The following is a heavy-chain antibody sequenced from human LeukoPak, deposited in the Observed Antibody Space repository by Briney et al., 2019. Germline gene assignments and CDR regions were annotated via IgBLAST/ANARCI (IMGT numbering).Heavy chain of an antibody. V-gene: IGHV4-38-2*01. CDR2: IYHSGST. CDR1: GYSISSGYY. Sequence: SETLSLTCAVSGYSISSGYYWGWIRQPPGKGLEWIGSIYHSGSTYYNPSLKSRVTISVDTSKNQSSLKLSSVTAADTAVYDCARCAPAFGDYYDSALFDPWGQGTLVTVSS. CDR3: ARCAPAFGDYYDSALFDP. D-gene: IGHD3-22*01. J-gene: IGHJ5*02.